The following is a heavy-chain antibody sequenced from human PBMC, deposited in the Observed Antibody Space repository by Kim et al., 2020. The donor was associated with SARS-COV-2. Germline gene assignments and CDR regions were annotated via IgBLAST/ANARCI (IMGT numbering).Heavy chain of an antibody. CDR2: INTDGSVT. CDR1: GFTYSTYW. V-gene: IGHV3-74*01. Sequence: GGSLRLSCAASGFTYSTYWLHWVRQAPGKGLVWVSRINTDGSVTSYADAVKGRFTISTDTAENTLYLQMTSLRADDTAVYFCVFVPAAILWSYNYYYG. CDR3: VFVPAAILWSYNYYYG. D-gene: IGHD2-2*02. J-gene: IGHJ6*01.